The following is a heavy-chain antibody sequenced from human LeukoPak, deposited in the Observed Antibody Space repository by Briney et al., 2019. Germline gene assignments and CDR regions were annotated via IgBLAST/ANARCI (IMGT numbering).Heavy chain of an antibody. CDR1: GGSISSGGYY. D-gene: IGHD5-24*01. J-gene: IGHJ3*02. Sequence: SETLSLTSTVSGGSISSGGYYWGWIRQPPGKGLEWIGNMFYSGSTYYNPSLKSRVTITVDTSKNQFSPKLSSVTAANTAVYYCARELGRWLHVAFDIWGQGTMVTVSS. CDR3: ARELGRWLHVAFDI. V-gene: IGHV4-39*07. CDR2: MFYSGST.